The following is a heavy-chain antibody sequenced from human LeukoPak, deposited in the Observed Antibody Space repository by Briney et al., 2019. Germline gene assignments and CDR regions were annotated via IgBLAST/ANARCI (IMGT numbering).Heavy chain of an antibody. CDR1: GFTFSSYA. Sequence: PGGSLRLSCAASGFTFSSYAMSWVRQAPGKGLEWVSYISSSSSTIYYADSVKGRFTISRDNAKNSLYLQMNSLRDEDTAVYYCARSRDYYGVGTTYWGQGTLVTASS. J-gene: IGHJ4*02. D-gene: IGHD3-10*01. CDR3: ARSRDYYGVGTTY. CDR2: ISSSSSTI. V-gene: IGHV3-48*02.